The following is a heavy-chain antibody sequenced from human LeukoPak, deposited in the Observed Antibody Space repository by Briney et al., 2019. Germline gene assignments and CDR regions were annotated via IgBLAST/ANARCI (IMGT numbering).Heavy chain of an antibody. D-gene: IGHD2-2*01. J-gene: IGHJ5*02. V-gene: IGHV4-34*01. CDR2: INHTGST. CDR3: ARGGYCSRSSCYGGGFDP. CDR1: GGSFSGYY. Sequence: SETLSLTCAVYGGSFSGYYWSWIRQPPGKGLEWIGEINHTGSTSYNPSLKSRVTISVDTSKNQFSLKLSSVTAADTAVYYFARGGYCSRSSCYGGGFDPWGQGALVTVSS.